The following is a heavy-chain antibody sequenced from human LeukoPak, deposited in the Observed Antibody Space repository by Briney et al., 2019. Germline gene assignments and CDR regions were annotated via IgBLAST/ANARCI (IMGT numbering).Heavy chain of an antibody. D-gene: IGHD3-3*01. J-gene: IGHJ4*02. CDR2: IHPNSGGT. CDR3: ARAPVGGPLRFFDY. V-gene: IGHV1-2*02. Sequence: GASVKVPCKASGYTFTGYYIHWVRQPPGQGLEWMGWIHPNSGGTNFAQKFQGRVTMTRDPSISTAYMEVSSLRSDDTAVYYCARAPVGGPLRFFDYWGQGTLVTVSS. CDR1: GYTFTGYY.